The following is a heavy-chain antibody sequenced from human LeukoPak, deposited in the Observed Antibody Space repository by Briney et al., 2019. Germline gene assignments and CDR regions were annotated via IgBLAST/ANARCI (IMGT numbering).Heavy chain of an antibody. D-gene: IGHD2-15*01. CDR2: ISYDGSNK. CDR3: ARDQDLERRRAIFDY. CDR1: GFTFSSYA. Sequence: GGSLRLSCAASGFTFSSYAMHWVRQAPGKGLEWVAVISYDGSNKYYADPVKGRFTISRDNSKNTLYLQMNSLRAEDTAVYYCARDQDLERRRAIFDYWGQGTLVTVSS. J-gene: IGHJ4*02. V-gene: IGHV3-30-3*01.